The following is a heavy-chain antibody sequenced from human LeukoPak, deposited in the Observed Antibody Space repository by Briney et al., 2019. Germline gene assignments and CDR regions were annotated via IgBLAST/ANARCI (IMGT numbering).Heavy chain of an antibody. V-gene: IGHV3-7*01. CDR3: ASEAFYDSSGYYGY. CDR1: GFTFTSYS. CDR2: IKQDGSER. D-gene: IGHD3-22*01. Sequence: GGSLRLSCAASGFTFTSYSMTWVRQAPGKGLEWVATIKQDGSERYYVDSVKGRFTISRDNAKNSLYLQMNSLRAEDTAVYYCASEAFYDSSGYYGYWGQGTLVTVSS. J-gene: IGHJ4*02.